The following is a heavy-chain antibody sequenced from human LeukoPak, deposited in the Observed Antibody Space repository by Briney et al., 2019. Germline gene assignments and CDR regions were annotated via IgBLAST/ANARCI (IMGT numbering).Heavy chain of an antibody. V-gene: IGHV4-34*01. Sequence: SETLSLTCAVYGGSFSGYYWSWIRQPPGKGLEWIGEINHSGSTNYNPSLKSRVTISVDTSKNQFSLKLSSVTAADTAVYYCARRATTYYFDYWGQGTLVTVSS. CDR2: INHSGST. CDR3: ARRATTYYFDY. J-gene: IGHJ4*02. CDR1: GGSFSGYY. D-gene: IGHD1-26*01.